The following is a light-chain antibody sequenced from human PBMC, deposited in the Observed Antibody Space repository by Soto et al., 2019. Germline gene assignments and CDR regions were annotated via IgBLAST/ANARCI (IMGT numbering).Light chain of an antibody. J-gene: IGKJ4*01. V-gene: IGKV3-11*01. CDR3: QQHDNSPLT. Sequence: ILLTQSPSTLSLSPGERAPLSCRASQSVSSYLVWYQQKPGQAPRLLISDASNRATGIPARFSGSGSGADFTLTISSLEPEDFAVYYCQQHDNSPLTFGGGTKVDIK. CDR1: QSVSSY. CDR2: DAS.